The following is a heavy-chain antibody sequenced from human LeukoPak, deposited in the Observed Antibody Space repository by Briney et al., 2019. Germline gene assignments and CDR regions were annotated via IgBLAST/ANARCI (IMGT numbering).Heavy chain of an antibody. CDR3: ARGFASGWYSIYDL. V-gene: IGHV4-61*01. Sequence: PSETLSLTCTVSGDPFSKGSYYWGWVRQPPGKELEWILYVYHTWCTNYNPSLKSRVTISLDTSKNEFSLKMTSLTAADTAVYYFARGFASGWYSIYDLWGQGTLVTVSS. J-gene: IGHJ5*02. CDR1: GDPFSKGSYY. CDR2: VYHTWCT. D-gene: IGHD6-19*01.